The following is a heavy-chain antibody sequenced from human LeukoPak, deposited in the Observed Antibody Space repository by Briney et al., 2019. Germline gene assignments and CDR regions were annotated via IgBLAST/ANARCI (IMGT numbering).Heavy chain of an antibody. CDR3: ASSLTYYYGSGSYSDY. D-gene: IGHD3-10*01. Sequence: PGGSLRLSCAASGFTFSDYYMSWIRQAPGKGLEWVSYISSSGSTIYYADSVKGRFTISRDNAKNSLYLQMNSLRAEDTAVYYCASSLTYYYGSGSYSDYWGQGTLVTVSS. CDR1: GFTFSDYY. CDR2: ISSSGSTI. J-gene: IGHJ4*02. V-gene: IGHV3-11*04.